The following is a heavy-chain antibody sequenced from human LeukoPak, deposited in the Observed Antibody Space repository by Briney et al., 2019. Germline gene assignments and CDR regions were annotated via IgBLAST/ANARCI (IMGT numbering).Heavy chain of an antibody. CDR2: IYHSGST. CDR3: ASSRDYYYYYYMDV. V-gene: IGHV4-38-2*02. J-gene: IGHJ6*03. CDR1: GYSISSGYY. Sequence: SETLSLTCTVSGYSISSGYYWGWIRQPPGQGLEWIGSIYHSGSTYYNPSLKSRVTISVDTSKNQFSLKLSSVTAADTAVYYCASSRDYYYYYYMDVWGKGTTVTVSS.